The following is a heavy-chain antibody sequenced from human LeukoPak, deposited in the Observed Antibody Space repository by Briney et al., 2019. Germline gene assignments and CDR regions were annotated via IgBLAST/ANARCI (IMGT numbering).Heavy chain of an antibody. CDR1: GGSISSDDYC. CDR3: AKSREEIRGLDAFDI. CDR2: IYYSGST. D-gene: IGHD5-24*01. Sequence: PSQTLSLTCSVSGGSISSDDYCWNWIRQHSGKGLEWIGYIYYSGSTYYNPSLESRVALSVDTSKNQFSLKLSSLTAADTAVYYCAKSREEIRGLDAFDIWGQGTMVTVSS. J-gene: IGHJ3*02. V-gene: IGHV4-31*03.